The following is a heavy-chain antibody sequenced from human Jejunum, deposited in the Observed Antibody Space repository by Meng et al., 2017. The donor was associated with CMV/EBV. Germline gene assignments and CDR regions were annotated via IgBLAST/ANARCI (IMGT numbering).Heavy chain of an antibody. Sequence: SLKISCAASGFTFHGYAMSWVRQAPGKGLEWVSAITGSGGSTYYADSVKGRFTISRDNSRNTLYLQMNSLRAEDTAVYYCAKLSDVWGQGTTVTVSS. CDR1: GFTFHGYA. CDR3: AKLSDV. CDR2: ITGSGGST. V-gene: IGHV3-23*01. D-gene: IGHD5/OR15-5a*01. J-gene: IGHJ6*02.